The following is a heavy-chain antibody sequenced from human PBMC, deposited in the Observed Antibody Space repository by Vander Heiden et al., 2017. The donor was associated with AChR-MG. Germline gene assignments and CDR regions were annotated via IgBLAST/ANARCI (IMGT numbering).Heavy chain of an antibody. V-gene: IGHV1-69*06. CDR3: ARDLAPLGRLGTEFDY. Sequence: QVQLVQSGAEVKKPGSSVKVCCKASGGTFSSYAISWVRQAPGQGLEWMGGIIPIFGTANYAQKFQGRVTITADKSTSTAYMELSSLRSEDTAVYYCARDLAPLGRLGTEFDYWGQGTLVTVSS. J-gene: IGHJ4*02. CDR1: GGTFSSYA. D-gene: IGHD6-19*01. CDR2: IIPIFGTA.